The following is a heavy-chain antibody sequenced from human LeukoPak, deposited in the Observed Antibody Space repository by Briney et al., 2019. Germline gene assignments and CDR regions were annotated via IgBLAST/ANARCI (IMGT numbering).Heavy chain of an antibody. V-gene: IGHV3-9*01. CDR1: GFTFDDYA. D-gene: IGHD6-6*01. Sequence: GGSLRLSCAASGFTFDDYAMHWVRQAPGKGLEWASGISWNSGSIGYADSVKGRFTISRDNAKNSLYLQMNSLRAEDTALYYCAKDMSYSSSYAFDIWGQGTMVTVSS. CDR3: AKDMSYSSSYAFDI. J-gene: IGHJ3*02. CDR2: ISWNSGSI.